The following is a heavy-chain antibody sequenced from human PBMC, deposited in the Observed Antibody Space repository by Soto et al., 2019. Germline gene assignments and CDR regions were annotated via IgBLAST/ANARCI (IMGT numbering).Heavy chain of an antibody. CDR3: ARIRGYWYGLDV. Sequence: EVQLLESGGGLVQPGGSLRLSCAASGFPLSTYGMTWVRQAPGKGLEWVSAITGTGGNTYYVDSVKGRFTSSRDNSKNMLSLQVNSLRVEDTAVYYCARIRGYWYGLDVWCQGTTVSVSS. CDR2: ITGTGGNT. J-gene: IGHJ6*02. CDR1: GFPLSTYG. V-gene: IGHV3-23*01.